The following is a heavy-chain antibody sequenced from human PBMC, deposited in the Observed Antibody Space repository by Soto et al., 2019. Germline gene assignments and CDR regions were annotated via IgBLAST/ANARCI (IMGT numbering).Heavy chain of an antibody. CDR3: ARHVVSRAGYYYGMDV. J-gene: IGHJ6*02. Sequence: SETLSLTCTVSGGSISSSSYYWGWIRQPPGKGLEWIGSIYYSGSTYYNPSLKSRVTISVDTSKNQFSLKLSSVTAAVTAVYYCARHVVSRAGYYYGMDVWGQGTTVTVSS. V-gene: IGHV4-39*01. CDR2: IYYSGST. CDR1: GGSISSSSYY. D-gene: IGHD2-15*01.